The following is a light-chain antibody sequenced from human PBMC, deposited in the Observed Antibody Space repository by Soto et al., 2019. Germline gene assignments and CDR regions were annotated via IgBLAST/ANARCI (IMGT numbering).Light chain of an antibody. CDR3: QSYDSSLSAYV. CDR2: GNS. J-gene: IGLJ1*01. Sequence: QSALTQPPSVSGAPGQRVTISCTGSSSNIGAGYDVHWYQQLPGTAPKLLIYGNSNRPSGVPDRFSGSKSGTSASLAITGLQAEDEADYYCQSYDSSLSAYVFGNGTKVTV. V-gene: IGLV1-40*01. CDR1: SSNIGAGYD.